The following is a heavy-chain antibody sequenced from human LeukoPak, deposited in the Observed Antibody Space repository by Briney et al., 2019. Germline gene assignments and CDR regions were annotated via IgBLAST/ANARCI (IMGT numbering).Heavy chain of an antibody. D-gene: IGHD2-8*01. V-gene: IGHV1-69*02. CDR3: ARALDCTNGVCFGDDAFDI. Sequence: VKVSCKASGGTSSSYTISWVRQAPGQGLEWMGRIIPVDGVENYAQKFQGRVTITADKLTSTAYMELSSLRSEDTAVYYCARALDCTNGVCFGDDAFDIWGQGTMITVSS. J-gene: IGHJ3*02. CDR1: GGTSSSYT. CDR2: IIPVDGVE.